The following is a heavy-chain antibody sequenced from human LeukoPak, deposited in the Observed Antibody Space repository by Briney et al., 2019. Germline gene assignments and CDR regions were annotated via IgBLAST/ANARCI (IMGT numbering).Heavy chain of an antibody. D-gene: IGHD6-6*01. J-gene: IGHJ6*03. Sequence: GGSLRLSCAASGFTFSSYSMNWVRQAPGKGLEWVSSISSSSSYIYYADSVKGRFTISRDNSKNTLYLQMNSLRAEDTAVYYCARGRSIAARRYYYYYMDVWGKGTTVTVSS. CDR2: ISSSSSYI. CDR1: GFTFSSYS. CDR3: ARGRSIAARRYYYYYMDV. V-gene: IGHV3-21*01.